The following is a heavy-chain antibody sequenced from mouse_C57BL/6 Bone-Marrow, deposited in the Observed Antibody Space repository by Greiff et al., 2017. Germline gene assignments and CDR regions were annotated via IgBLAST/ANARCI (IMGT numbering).Heavy chain of an antibody. CDR2: ISYDGSN. D-gene: IGHD1-1*02. CDR3: ARDGWPRGIGY. CDR1: GYSITSGYY. J-gene: IGHJ2*01. V-gene: IGHV3-6*01. Sequence: EVQLVESGPGLVKPSPSLSLTCSVTGYSITSGYYWNWIRQFPGNKLEWMGYISYDGSNNYNPSLKNRISITRDTSKNQFFLKLNSVTTEDSATYYCARDGWPRGIGYWGQGTTLTVSA.